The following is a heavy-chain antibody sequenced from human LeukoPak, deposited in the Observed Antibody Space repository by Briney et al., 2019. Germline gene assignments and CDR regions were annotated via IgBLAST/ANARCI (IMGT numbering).Heavy chain of an antibody. V-gene: IGHV3-30*02. J-gene: IGHJ3*01. CDR3: AKASRTIFAHDAFDF. CDR1: GFTFSSYG. Sequence: PGGSLRLSCAASGFTFSSYGMHWVRQAPGKGLEWVAFIRYDGSNKYYADSVKGRFTISRDNSKNTLYLQMNSLRAEDTAVYYCAKASRTIFAHDAFDFWGQGTMVTVSS. D-gene: IGHD2-2*01. CDR2: IRYDGSNK.